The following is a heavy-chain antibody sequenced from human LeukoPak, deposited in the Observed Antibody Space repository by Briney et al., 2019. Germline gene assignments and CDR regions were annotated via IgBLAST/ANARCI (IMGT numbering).Heavy chain of an antibody. V-gene: IGHV3-66*01. CDR1: GFTVSSNH. Sequence: GGSLRLSCAASGFTVSSNHMSWVRQAPGKGLEWVSVIYSGGTIYYADSVKGRFTISRDNSKDTVYFEMNSLRAEDTAVYYCARDGENHYYDYWGQGTLVTVST. CDR3: ARDGENHYYDY. J-gene: IGHJ4*02. CDR2: IYSGGTI. D-gene: IGHD7-27*01.